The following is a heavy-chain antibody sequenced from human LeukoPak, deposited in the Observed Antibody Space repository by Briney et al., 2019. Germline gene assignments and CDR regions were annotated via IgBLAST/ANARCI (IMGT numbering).Heavy chain of an antibody. CDR2: ISGTSGTI. J-gene: IGHJ6*03. CDR1: GFTFSGYS. Sequence: PGGSLRLSCAASGFTFSGYSMNWVRHAPGKGLEWVSYISGTSGTIYNADSVTGRFTISRDNAKISLYLQMNSLRAEDTALYFCARGQGEFWSGSYYYYFMDVWGKGTTVTVSS. CDR3: ARGQGEFWSGSYYYYFMDV. D-gene: IGHD3-3*01. V-gene: IGHV3-48*04.